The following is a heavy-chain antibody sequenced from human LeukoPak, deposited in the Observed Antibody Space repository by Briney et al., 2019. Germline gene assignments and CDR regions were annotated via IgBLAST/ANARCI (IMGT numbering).Heavy chain of an antibody. J-gene: IGHJ3*02. CDR1: GGSFSGYY. D-gene: IGHD6-13*01. CDR3: ARGIAAADLVDDAFDI. CDR2: INHSGST. V-gene: IGHV4-34*01. Sequence: PSETLSLTCAVYGGSFSGYYWSWIRQPPGKGLEWIGKINHSGSTNYNPSLKSRVTISVDTSKNQFSLKLSSVTAADTAVCYCARGIAAADLVDDAFDIWGQGTMVTVSP.